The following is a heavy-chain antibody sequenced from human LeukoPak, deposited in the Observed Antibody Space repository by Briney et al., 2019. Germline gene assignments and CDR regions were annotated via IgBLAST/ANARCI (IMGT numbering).Heavy chain of an antibody. Sequence: SVKVSCRASGYTFTSYYMHWVRQAPGQGLEWMGGIIPIFGTANYAQKFQGRVTITADESTSTVYMELSSLRSEDTAVYYCARAVRGDHYYFDYWGQGTLVTVSS. D-gene: IGHD3-10*01. CDR3: ARAVRGDHYYFDY. J-gene: IGHJ4*02. CDR2: IIPIFGTA. CDR1: GYTFTSYY. V-gene: IGHV1-69*13.